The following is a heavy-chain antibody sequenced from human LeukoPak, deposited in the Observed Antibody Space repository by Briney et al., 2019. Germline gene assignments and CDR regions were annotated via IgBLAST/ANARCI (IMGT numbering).Heavy chain of an antibody. Sequence: PSETLSLTCKVSGYPIGLDYYWVWIRQAPGRGLQWIGGFHRGRIQYNSALKSRVTISIDSSKNQFSLRMWPVTAADTAFYFCARAHSSYESGNGYPNLGWLDPWGQGALVTVSS. CDR1: GYPIGLDYY. V-gene: IGHV4-38-2*02. J-gene: IGHJ5*02. CDR2: FHRGRI. CDR3: ARAHSSYESGNGYPNLGWLDP. D-gene: IGHD5-24*01.